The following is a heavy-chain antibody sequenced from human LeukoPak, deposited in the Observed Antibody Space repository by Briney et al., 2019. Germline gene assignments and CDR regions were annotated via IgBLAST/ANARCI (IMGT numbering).Heavy chain of an antibody. CDR1: GFTFSSYA. CDR3: ARGIAPRPEWFGEYHDAFDI. Sequence: GGSLRLSCAASGFTFSSYAMHWVRQAPGKGLEWVAVISYDGSNKYYADPVKGRFTISRDNSKNTLYLQMNSLRAEDTAVYYCARGIAPRPEWFGEYHDAFDIWGQGTMVTVSS. D-gene: IGHD3-10*01. J-gene: IGHJ3*02. CDR2: ISYDGSNK. V-gene: IGHV3-30-3*01.